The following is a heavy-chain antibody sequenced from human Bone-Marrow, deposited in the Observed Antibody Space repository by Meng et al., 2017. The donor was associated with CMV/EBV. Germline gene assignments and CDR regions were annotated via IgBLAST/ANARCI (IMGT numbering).Heavy chain of an antibody. CDR3: AGRRHTMTTVAYLYFDL. CDR1: GGSISSSSYY. J-gene: IGHJ2*01. V-gene: IGHV4-39*01. Sequence: GSLRLSCPVSGGSISSSSYYWGWIRQPPGKGLEWIGSIYYSGSTYYNPSLKSRVTISVDPSKNQFSLKLSSVIAADTAVYYCAGRRHTMTTVAYLYFDLWGHGTPVTVSS. CDR2: IYYSGST. D-gene: IGHD4-23*01.